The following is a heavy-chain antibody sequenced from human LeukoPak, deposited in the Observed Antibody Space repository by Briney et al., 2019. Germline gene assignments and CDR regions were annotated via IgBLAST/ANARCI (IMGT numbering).Heavy chain of an antibody. CDR2: ISGNGGST. CDR1: GFTFSNSD. CDR3: AKRPSIVGATTPD. V-gene: IGHV3-23*01. Sequence: GGSLRLSCAASGFTFSNSDMSWVRQAPGKGLEWVSAISGNGGSTDYADSVKGRFSVSRDNSKNTLYLQMNSLRAEDTAVYYCAKRPSIVGATTPDWGQGTLVTVSS. D-gene: IGHD1-26*01. J-gene: IGHJ4*02.